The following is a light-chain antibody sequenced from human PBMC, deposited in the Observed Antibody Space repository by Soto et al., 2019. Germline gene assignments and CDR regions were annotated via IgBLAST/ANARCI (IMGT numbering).Light chain of an antibody. Sequence: QSVLTQPPSASGTPGQSVTISCSGSSSNIGNNFVFWYHQVPGTAPVLLIYTNTQRSSGVPDRVSGSKSGTSASLAISGLRDDDEGDYYCAVWDDGLSGGVLGGGTKLTVL. CDR1: SSNIGNNF. V-gene: IGLV1-47*02. J-gene: IGLJ3*02. CDR3: AVWDDGLSGGV. CDR2: TNT.